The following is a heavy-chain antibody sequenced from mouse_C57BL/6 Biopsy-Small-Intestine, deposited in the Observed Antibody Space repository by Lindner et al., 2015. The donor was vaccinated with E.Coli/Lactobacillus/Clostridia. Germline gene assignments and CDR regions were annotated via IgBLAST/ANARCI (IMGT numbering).Heavy chain of an antibody. CDR1: GISITTGNYR. Sequence: VQLQESGPGLVKPSQTVFLTCTVTGISITTGNYRWSWIRQFPGNKLEWMGYIYYSGTITYNPSLTSRTTITRDTPKNQFFLEMNSLTAEDTATYYCARDYYGSDCWGQGTTLTVSS. D-gene: IGHD1-1*01. CDR3: ARDYYGSDC. CDR2: IYYSGTI. J-gene: IGHJ2*01. V-gene: IGHV3-5*01.